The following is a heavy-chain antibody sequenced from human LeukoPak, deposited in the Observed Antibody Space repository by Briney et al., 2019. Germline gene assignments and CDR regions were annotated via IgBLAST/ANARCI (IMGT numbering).Heavy chain of an antibody. CDR2: ISYDGSNK. J-gene: IGHJ4*02. CDR3: AKDLLPYYDILTGPDY. Sequence: GGSLRLSCAASGFTFSSYGMHWVRQAPGKGLEWVAVISYDGSNKYYADSVKGRFTISRDNSKNTLYLQMNSLRAEDTAAYYCAKDLLPYYDILTGPDYWGQGTLVTVSS. D-gene: IGHD3-9*01. V-gene: IGHV3-30*18. CDR1: GFTFSSYG.